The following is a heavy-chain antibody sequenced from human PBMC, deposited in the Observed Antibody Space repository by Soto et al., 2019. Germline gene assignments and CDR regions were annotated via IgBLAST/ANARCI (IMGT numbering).Heavy chain of an antibody. V-gene: IGHV1-58*01. CDR1: GFTFTSSA. J-gene: IGHJ6*02. Sequence: ASVKVSCKASGFTFTSSAVQWVRQARGQRLEWIGWIVVGSGNTNYAQKFQERVTITRDMSTSTAYMELSSLRSEDTAVYYCAAIGTAMALSGVYYYYYGMDVWGQGTTVTVSS. D-gene: IGHD5-18*01. CDR2: IVVGSGNT. CDR3: AAIGTAMALSGVYYYYYGMDV.